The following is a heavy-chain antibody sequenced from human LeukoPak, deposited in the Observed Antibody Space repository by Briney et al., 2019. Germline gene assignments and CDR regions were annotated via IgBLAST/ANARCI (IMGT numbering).Heavy chain of an antibody. CDR2: IYYSGST. V-gene: IGHV4-59*01. Sequence: SETLSLTCTVSGGSISSYYWSWIRQPPGKGLEWIGYIYYSGSTNYNPSLKSRVTISVDTSKNQFSLKLSSVTAADTAVYYCARSKGYYYDSSGYYEIFDYWGQGTLVTVSS. D-gene: IGHD3-22*01. J-gene: IGHJ4*02. CDR3: ARSKGYYYDSSGYYEIFDY. CDR1: GGSISSYY.